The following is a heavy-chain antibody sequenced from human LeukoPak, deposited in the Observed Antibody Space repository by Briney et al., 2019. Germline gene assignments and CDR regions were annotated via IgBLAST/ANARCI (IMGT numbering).Heavy chain of an antibody. V-gene: IGHV3-30-3*01. D-gene: IGHD1-26*01. Sequence: GGSLRLSCAASGFTFSSYAMHWVRQAPGKGLEWVAVISYDGSNKYYADSVKGRFTISRDNSKSTLYLQMNSLRAEDTAVYYCARFVGSSFAFDIWGQGTMVTVSS. CDR2: ISYDGSNK. J-gene: IGHJ3*02. CDR3: ARFVGSSFAFDI. CDR1: GFTFSSYA.